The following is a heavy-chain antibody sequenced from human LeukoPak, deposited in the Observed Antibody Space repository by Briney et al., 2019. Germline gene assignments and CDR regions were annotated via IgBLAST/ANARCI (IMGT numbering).Heavy chain of an antibody. Sequence: GSLRLSCAASGFTLSTYDMRWVRQGPGEGLEWVAAVGTSGHTFYPDSVKGQFTISRENARNSVYLQMNSLRAGDTAVYYCVRSFYGDHPYWGQGTLVTVSS. CDR2: VGTSGHT. J-gene: IGHJ4*02. V-gene: IGHV3-13*01. CDR3: VRSFYGDHPY. D-gene: IGHD4-17*01. CDR1: GFTLSTYD.